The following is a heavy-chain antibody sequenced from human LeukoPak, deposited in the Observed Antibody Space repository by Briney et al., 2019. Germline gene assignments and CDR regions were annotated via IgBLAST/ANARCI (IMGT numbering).Heavy chain of an antibody. CDR1: GFTFSSFG. D-gene: IGHD4/OR15-4a*01. CDR3: ARRAGAYSHPYDY. Sequence: GGSLRLSCAASGFTFSSFGMSWVRQAPGKGLEWVSFIYSDNTHYSDSVKGRFTISRDNSKNTLYLQMNSLRAEDTAVYYCARRAGAYSHPYDYWGQGTLVTVSS. J-gene: IGHJ4*02. V-gene: IGHV3-53*01. CDR2: IYSDNT.